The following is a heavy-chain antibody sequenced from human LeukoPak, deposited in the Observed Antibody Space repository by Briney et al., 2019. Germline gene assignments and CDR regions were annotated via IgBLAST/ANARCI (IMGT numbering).Heavy chain of an antibody. Sequence: SVKVSCKASGGTVSSYAISWVRQAPGQGLEWMGRIIPIFGTANYAQKFQGRVTITTDESTSTAYMELSSLRSEDTAVYYCARDFYSSSFGDYWGQGTLVTVSS. CDR3: ARDFYSSSFGDY. CDR2: IIPIFGTA. D-gene: IGHD6-6*01. J-gene: IGHJ4*02. CDR1: GGTVSSYA. V-gene: IGHV1-69*05.